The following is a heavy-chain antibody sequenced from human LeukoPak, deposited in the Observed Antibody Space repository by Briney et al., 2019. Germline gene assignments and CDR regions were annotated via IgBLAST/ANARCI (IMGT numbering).Heavy chain of an antibody. CDR2: IRSKADSYAT. CDR1: AFTFSGSA. Sequence: QAGGSLRLSCAASAFTFSGSAMHWVRQASGKGLEWIGRIRSKADSYATAYAASVKGRFTISRDDSENTAYLQMNSLKTEDTAVYYCTRPSHSYGTDAFDIWGQGTMVTVSS. D-gene: IGHD1-14*01. J-gene: IGHJ3*02. V-gene: IGHV3-73*01. CDR3: TRPSHSYGTDAFDI.